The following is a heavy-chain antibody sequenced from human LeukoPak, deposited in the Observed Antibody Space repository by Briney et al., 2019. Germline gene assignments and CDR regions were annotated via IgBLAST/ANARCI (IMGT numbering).Heavy chain of an antibody. J-gene: IGHJ4*02. CDR1: GFTSSNYA. D-gene: IGHD6-6*01. CDR3: AKRTSSEYFDY. CDR2: ISGSGGST. Sequence: GGSLRLSCAASGFTSSNYAMSWVRQAPGKGLEWVSAISGSGGSTYYADSVKGRFTISRDNSKNTLYLQMNSLRAEDTAVYYCAKRTSSEYFDYWGQGTLVTVSS. V-gene: IGHV3-23*01.